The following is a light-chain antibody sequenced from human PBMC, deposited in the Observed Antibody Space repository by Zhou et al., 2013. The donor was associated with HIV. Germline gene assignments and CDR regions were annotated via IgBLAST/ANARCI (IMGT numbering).Light chain of an antibody. CDR1: QSLLVGNGLNY. CDR2: EVS. J-gene: IGKJ2*01. V-gene: IGKV2D-29*01. Sequence: DIVMTQSPLSLPVIPGEPASISCRSSQSLLVGNGLNYLYWYLQRPGQPPQLLIYEVSKRFSGVPDRFSGSGSGTDFTLKISRVEAEDVGVYSCMQSIQLPYTFGQGTKLEIK. CDR3: MQSIQLPYT.